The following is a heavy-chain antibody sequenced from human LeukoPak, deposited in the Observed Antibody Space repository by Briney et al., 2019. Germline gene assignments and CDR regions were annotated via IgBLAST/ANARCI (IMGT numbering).Heavy chain of an antibody. CDR2: IYTSGST. D-gene: IGHD6-19*01. Sequence: SETLSLTCTVSGGSISSYYWSWIRQPAGKGLEWIGRIYTSGSTNYNPSLKSRVTMSVDTSKNQFSLKLSSVTAADTAVYYCARDRPLRIAVAGARSVPNWFDPWGQGTLVTVSS. V-gene: IGHV4-4*07. J-gene: IGHJ5*02. CDR3: ARDRPLRIAVAGARSVPNWFDP. CDR1: GGSISSYY.